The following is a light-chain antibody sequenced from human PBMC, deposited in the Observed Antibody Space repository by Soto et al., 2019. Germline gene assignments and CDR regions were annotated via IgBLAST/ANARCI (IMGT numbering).Light chain of an antibody. CDR1: QSVSSY. Sequence: EVLMTQSPATLSVSPGERATLSCRASQSVSSYLAWYQQKPGQAPRLLIYGASTRATGVPARFSGSGSGTEFTLIISSLQSEDFAVYFCQQYKSWPRTFGQGTKVDIK. J-gene: IGKJ1*01. V-gene: IGKV3-15*01. CDR2: GAS. CDR3: QQYKSWPRT.